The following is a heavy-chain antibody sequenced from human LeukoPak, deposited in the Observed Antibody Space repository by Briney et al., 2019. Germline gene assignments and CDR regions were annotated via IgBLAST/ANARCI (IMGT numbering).Heavy chain of an antibody. V-gene: IGHV1-8*01. CDR3: AITVTSQLLWYLNDAFDI. Sequence: ASVKVSCKASGYTFTSYDINWVRQATGQGLEWMGWMNPNSGNTGYAQKFQGRVTMTRNTSISTAYMELSRLRSDDTAVYYCAITVTSQLLWYLNDAFDIWGQGTMVTVSS. D-gene: IGHD2-2*01. J-gene: IGHJ3*02. CDR1: GYTFTSYD. CDR2: MNPNSGNT.